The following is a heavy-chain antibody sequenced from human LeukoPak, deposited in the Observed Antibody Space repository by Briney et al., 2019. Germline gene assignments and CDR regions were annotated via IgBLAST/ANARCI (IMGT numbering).Heavy chain of an antibody. CDR2: INYSGGT. J-gene: IGHJ4*02. CDR1: GGSISSDIYY. CDR3: ARDFRGGYDFWSGYYTPYYFDY. D-gene: IGHD3-3*01. V-gene: IGHV4-39*02. Sequence: SETLSLTCTVSGGSISSDIYYWGWIRQPPGKGLEWIGSINYSGGTYHNPSLRSRITISVDTSKNQFSLKLSSVTAADTAVYYCARDFRGGYDFWSGYYTPYYFDYWGQGTLVTVSP.